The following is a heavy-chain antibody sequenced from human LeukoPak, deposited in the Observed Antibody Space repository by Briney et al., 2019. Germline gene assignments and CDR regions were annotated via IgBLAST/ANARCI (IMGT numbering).Heavy chain of an antibody. CDR1: GVTFSSCS. D-gene: IGHD2-2*01. CDR2: ISSSSSTI. V-gene: IGHV3-48*01. Sequence: GGSLRLSCAASGVTFSSCSMNWVRQAPGKGLEWVSYISSSSSTICYADSVKGRFTISRDNAKNSLYLQMNSLRAEDTAVYYCARVVVVPAAIFSDYWGQGTLVTVSS. J-gene: IGHJ4*02. CDR3: ARVVVVPAAIFSDY.